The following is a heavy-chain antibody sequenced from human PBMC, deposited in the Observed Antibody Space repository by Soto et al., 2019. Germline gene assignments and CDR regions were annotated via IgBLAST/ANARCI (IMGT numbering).Heavy chain of an antibody. CDR2: IYHSGST. CDR1: GGSISSSNW. V-gene: IGHV4-4*02. Sequence: SETLSLTCAVSGGSISSSNWWSWVRQPPGKGLEWIGEIYHSGSTNYNPSLKSRVTISVDKSKNQFSLKLSSVTAADTAVYYCARDQKNPYCSGGSCYSGMDVWGQGTTVTVSS. D-gene: IGHD2-15*01. CDR3: ARDQKNPYCSGGSCYSGMDV. J-gene: IGHJ6*02.